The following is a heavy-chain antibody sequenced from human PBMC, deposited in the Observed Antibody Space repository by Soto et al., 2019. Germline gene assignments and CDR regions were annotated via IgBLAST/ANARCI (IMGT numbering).Heavy chain of an antibody. J-gene: IGHJ6*02. D-gene: IGHD6-6*01. CDR3: ARASYRIAAQGMDV. Sequence: GGSLRLSCAASGFTFSSYAMHWVRQAPGKGLEWVAVISYDGSNKYYADSVKGRFTISRDNSKNTLYLQMNSLRAEDTAVYYCARASYRIAAQGMDVWGQGTTVTVSS. CDR1: GFTFSSYA. CDR2: ISYDGSNK. V-gene: IGHV3-30-3*01.